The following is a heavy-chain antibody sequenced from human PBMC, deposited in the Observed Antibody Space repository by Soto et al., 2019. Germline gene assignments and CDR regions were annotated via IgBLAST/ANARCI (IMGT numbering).Heavy chain of an antibody. CDR1: GGSISSYY. Sequence: PSETLSLTCTVSGGSISSYYWSWIWQPPGKGLEWIGYIYYSGSTNYNPSLKSRVTISVDTSKNQFSLKLSSVTAADTAVYYCARLNLVTSSGYGDYVDYWGQGTLVTVSS. J-gene: IGHJ4*02. V-gene: IGHV4-59*01. CDR2: IYYSGST. D-gene: IGHD6-25*01. CDR3: ARLNLVTSSGYGDYVDY.